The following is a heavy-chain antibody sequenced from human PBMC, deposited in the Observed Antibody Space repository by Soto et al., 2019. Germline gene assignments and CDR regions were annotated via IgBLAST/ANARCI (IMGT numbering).Heavy chain of an antibody. CDR2: IYYSGST. CDR3: ARVGGRIAAAGLFDY. Sequence: SETLSLTCTVSGGSISSGDYYWSWFRQPPGKALEWIGYIYYSGSTYYNPSLKSRVTISVDTSKNQFSLKLSSVTAADTAVYYCARVGGRIAAAGLFDYWGQGTLVPVSS. CDR1: GGSISSGDYY. V-gene: IGHV4-30-4*01. D-gene: IGHD6-13*01. J-gene: IGHJ4*02.